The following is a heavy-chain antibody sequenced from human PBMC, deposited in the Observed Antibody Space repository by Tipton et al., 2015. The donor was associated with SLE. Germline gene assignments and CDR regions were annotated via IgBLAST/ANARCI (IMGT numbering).Heavy chain of an antibody. Sequence: SLRLSCAASGFTVITNYMSWVRQAPGKGLEWVSIIYSGGGTYYADSMKGRFTISRDNSKNTLFLQMNSLSAEETAVYYCARGGSPSLPNYWGQGTLVTVSS. D-gene: IGHD5/OR15-5a*01. J-gene: IGHJ4*02. V-gene: IGHV3-66*02. CDR2: IYSGGGT. CDR3: ARGGSPSLPNY. CDR1: GFTVITNY.